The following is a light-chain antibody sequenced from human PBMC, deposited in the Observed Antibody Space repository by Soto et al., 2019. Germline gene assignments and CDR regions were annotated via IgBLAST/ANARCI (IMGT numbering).Light chain of an antibody. CDR2: GAS. CDR1: QTVGNNY. CDR3: QQYVSYRT. V-gene: IGKV3-20*01. Sequence: EIVLTQSPGTLSLSPGERATLSCRASQTVGNNYLAWYQQKPGQAPSLLIYGASRRATGIPDRFSGSGSGTDFALTISRLEPEDFAVYYCQQYVSYRTFGQGTKVEIK. J-gene: IGKJ1*01.